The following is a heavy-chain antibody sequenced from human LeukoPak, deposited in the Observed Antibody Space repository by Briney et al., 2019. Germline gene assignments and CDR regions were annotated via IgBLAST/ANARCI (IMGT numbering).Heavy chain of an antibody. CDR2: IYYSGST. Sequence: SETLSLTCTASGGSISSHYWSWIRQPPGKGLAGMGYIYYSGSTNYNPSLKSRVTISVDTSRNQFSLKLSSVTAADTAVYYCARRAGGMYYDFWSGSTIDAFDIWGQGTMVTVSS. CDR3: ARRAGGMYYDFWSGSTIDAFDI. V-gene: IGHV4-59*11. J-gene: IGHJ3*02. CDR1: GGSISSHY. D-gene: IGHD3-3*01.